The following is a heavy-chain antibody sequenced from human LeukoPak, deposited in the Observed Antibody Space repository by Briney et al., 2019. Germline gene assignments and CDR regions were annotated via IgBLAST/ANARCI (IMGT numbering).Heavy chain of an antibody. Sequence: SETLSLTCTVSGGSVSSGGYSWSWIRQPPGKGLEWIGYIYHSGSTYYNPSLKSRVTISVDRSKNQFSLKLSSATAADTAVYYCARAGPLRYFDWLLSYWYFDLWGRGTLVTVSS. CDR2: IYHSGST. V-gene: IGHV4-30-2*01. J-gene: IGHJ2*01. D-gene: IGHD3-9*01. CDR1: GGSVSSGGYS. CDR3: ARAGPLRYFDWLLSYWYFDL.